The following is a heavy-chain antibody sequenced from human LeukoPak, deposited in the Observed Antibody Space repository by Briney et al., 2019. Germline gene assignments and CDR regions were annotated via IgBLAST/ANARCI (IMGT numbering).Heavy chain of an antibody. CDR2: IYSSGST. Sequence: SETLSLTCTVSGGSINSYYWSWIRQPPGKGLEWIGYIYSSGSTNYNPSLKSRLTMSVDTSKNQFSLKLSSVTAADTAVYYCARGKNWFDPWGQGTLVTVSS. J-gene: IGHJ5*02. CDR1: GGSINSYY. CDR3: ARGKNWFDP. V-gene: IGHV4-59*01.